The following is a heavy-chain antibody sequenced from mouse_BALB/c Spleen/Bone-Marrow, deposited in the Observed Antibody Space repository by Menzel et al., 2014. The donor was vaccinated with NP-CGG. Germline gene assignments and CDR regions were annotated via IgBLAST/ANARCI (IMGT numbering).Heavy chain of an antibody. J-gene: IGHJ3*01. CDR3: ARSGDSSGYGFAY. D-gene: IGHD3-2*01. Sequence: QVQLQQSGPEPVKPGALVKISCKASGFTFRSYDINWVKQRPGQGLEWIGWIYPGDGSTKYNEKFKGKATLTADKSSSTAYMQLSSLTSDNSAVYFCARSGDSSGYGFAYWGQGTLVTVSA. V-gene: IGHV1S56*01. CDR1: GFTFRSYD. CDR2: IYPGDGST.